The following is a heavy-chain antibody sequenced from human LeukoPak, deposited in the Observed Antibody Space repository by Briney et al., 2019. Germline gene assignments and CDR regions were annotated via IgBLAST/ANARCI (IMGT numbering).Heavy chain of an antibody. D-gene: IGHD6-13*01. V-gene: IGHV2-5*01. CDR3: AHRVLFAAAGYNWFDP. J-gene: IGHJ5*02. CDR1: GFSLSTSGVG. Sequence: ESGPTLVKPTQTLTLTCTFSGFSLSTSGVGVGWIRQPPVKALEWLALIYWNDDKRYSPSLKSRLTITKDTSKNQVVLTMTNMDPVDTATYYCAHRVLFAAAGYNWFDPWGQGTLVTVSS. CDR2: IYWNDDK.